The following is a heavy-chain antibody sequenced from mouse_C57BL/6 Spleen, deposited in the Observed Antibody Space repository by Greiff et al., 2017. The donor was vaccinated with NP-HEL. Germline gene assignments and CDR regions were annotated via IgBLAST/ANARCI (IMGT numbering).Heavy chain of an antibody. CDR3: EKPYSNYAPYAMDY. J-gene: IGHJ4*01. CDR2: IHPSDSDT. V-gene: IGHV1-74*01. D-gene: IGHD2-5*01. CDR1: GYTFTSYW. Sequence: QVQLQQPGAELVKPGASVKVSCKASGYTFTSYWMHWVKQRPGQGLEWIGRIHPSDSDTNYNQKFKGKATLTVDKSSSPAYMQLSSLTSEDSAVYYWEKPYSNYAPYAMDYWGQGTSVTVSS.